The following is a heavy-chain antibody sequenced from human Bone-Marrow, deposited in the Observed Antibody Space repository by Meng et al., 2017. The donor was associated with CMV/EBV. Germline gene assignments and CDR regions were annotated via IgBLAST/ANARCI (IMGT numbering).Heavy chain of an antibody. D-gene: IGHD1-7*01. Sequence: SETLSLTCTVSSGSISSGDYYWSWIRQPPGKGLEWIGYIYYSRSTYYNPSLKSRVTMSVDTSKNQFSLNLSSVTAADTAVYYCARDLGTTPLFFYWGQGTLVTVSS. CDR2: IYYSRST. J-gene: IGHJ4*02. CDR1: SGSISSGDYY. CDR3: ARDLGTTPLFFY. V-gene: IGHV4-30-4*08.